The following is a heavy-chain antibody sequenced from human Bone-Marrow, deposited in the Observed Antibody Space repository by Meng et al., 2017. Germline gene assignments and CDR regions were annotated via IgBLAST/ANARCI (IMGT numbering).Heavy chain of an antibody. V-gene: IGHV3-33*01. CDR2: IWYDGSNK. CDR1: GFTFSSYG. Sequence: QVQLVESGGGMVQPGRSLRLSCAASGFTFSSYGMHWVRQAPGKGLEWVAVIWYDGSNKYYADSVKGRFTISRDNSKNTLYLQMNSLRAEDTAVYYCAREGDSSGPNFDYWGQGTLVTVSS. J-gene: IGHJ4*02. D-gene: IGHD6-19*01. CDR3: AREGDSSGPNFDY.